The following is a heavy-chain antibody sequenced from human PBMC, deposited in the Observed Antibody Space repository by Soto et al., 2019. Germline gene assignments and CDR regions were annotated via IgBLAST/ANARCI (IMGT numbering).Heavy chain of an antibody. J-gene: IGHJ4*02. CDR2: MYYSGAT. CDR1: GGSISSNSYY. Sequence: QLQLQESGPGLVKPSETLSLACTVSGGSISSNSYYWDWIRQPPGKGLEWIGSMYYSGATYYNPSLKSRVTISADTSKNQFSLHLSSVTAADTAVYYCARHAAYDSVWGKSDGSDYWGQGTLVTVSS. V-gene: IGHV4-39*01. CDR3: ARHAAYDSVWGKSDGSDY. D-gene: IGHD3-16*01.